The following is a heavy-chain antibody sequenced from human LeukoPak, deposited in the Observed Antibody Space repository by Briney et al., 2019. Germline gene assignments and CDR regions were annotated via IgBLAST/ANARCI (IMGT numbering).Heavy chain of an antibody. CDR2: IYSSGST. J-gene: IGHJ6*02. V-gene: IGHV4-59*08. Sequence: SGTLSLTCAVYGGSFSGYYWSWIRQPPGKGLEWIGYIYSSGSTNYNPSLKSRVTISMDTPKNQFSLKLSSVTAADTAVYYCARHRNSGYHSYVMDVWGQGTTVAVCS. CDR3: ARHRNSGYHSYVMDV. D-gene: IGHD5-12*01. CDR1: GGSFSGYY.